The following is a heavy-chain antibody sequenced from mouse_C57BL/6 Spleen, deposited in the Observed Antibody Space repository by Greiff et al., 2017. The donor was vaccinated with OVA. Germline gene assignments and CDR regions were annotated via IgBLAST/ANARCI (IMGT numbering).Heavy chain of an antibody. CDR2: IRLKSDNYET. J-gene: IGHJ4*01. Sequence: EVMLVESGGGLVQPGGSMKLSCVASGFTFSNYWMNWVRQSPEKGLEWVAQIRLKSDNYETHYAESVKGRFTISRDDSKSSVYLQMNNLRAEDTGIYYCTIYDGYSYAMDYWGQGTSVTVSA. CDR1: GFTFSNYW. D-gene: IGHD2-3*01. V-gene: IGHV6-3*01. CDR3: TIYDGYSYAMDY.